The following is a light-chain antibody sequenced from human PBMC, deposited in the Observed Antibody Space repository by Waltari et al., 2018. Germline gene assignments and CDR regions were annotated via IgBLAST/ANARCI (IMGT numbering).Light chain of an antibody. CDR2: RTD. CDR3: TAWDDSLFGVV. CDR1: SSNIGTNY. J-gene: IGLJ2*01. Sequence: QPVLTQPPSASGTPGQRVTIPCSGGSSNIGTNYVYWYQQFPGTAPKLLIHRTDQRPSGVADRFSGSKSGTSASLAISGLRSGDEADYYCTAWDDSLFGVVFGGGTRLTVL. V-gene: IGLV1-47*01.